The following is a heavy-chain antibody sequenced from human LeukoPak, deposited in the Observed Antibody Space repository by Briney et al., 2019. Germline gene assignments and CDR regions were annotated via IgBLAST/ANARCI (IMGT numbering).Heavy chain of an antibody. Sequence: RASVKVSCKASGYTFTSYDINWVRQATGQGLEWMGWMNPNSGNTGYAQKFQGRVTMTRNTSISTAYMELSSLRSEDTAVYYCARAPSGSINWFDPWGQGTLVTVSS. V-gene: IGHV1-8*01. CDR2: MNPNSGNT. D-gene: IGHD6-25*01. J-gene: IGHJ5*02. CDR1: GYTFTSYD. CDR3: ARAPSGSINWFDP.